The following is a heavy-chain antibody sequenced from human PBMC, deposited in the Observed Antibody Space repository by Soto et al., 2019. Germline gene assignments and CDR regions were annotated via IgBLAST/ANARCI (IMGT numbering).Heavy chain of an antibody. D-gene: IGHD6-19*01. Sequence: QVQLQESGPGLVKPSQTLSRTCTVSGGSISSGGYYWSWIRQHPGKGLEWIGYIYYSGSTYYNPYLKSRVTISVDTSKNQFSLKLSSVTAADTAVYYCARAKAVAGSYFDYWGQGTLVTVSS. CDR1: GGSISSGGYY. J-gene: IGHJ4*02. CDR3: ARAKAVAGSYFDY. CDR2: IYYSGST. V-gene: IGHV4-31*03.